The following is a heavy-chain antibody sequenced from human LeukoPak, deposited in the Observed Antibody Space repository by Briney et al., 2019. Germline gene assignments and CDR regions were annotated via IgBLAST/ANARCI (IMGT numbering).Heavy chain of an antibody. V-gene: IGHV5-51*01. D-gene: IGHD3-22*01. CDR2: IYPGDSDT. Sequence: GESLKISCKGSGYSFTSYWIGWVRQMPGKGLEWMGIIYPGDSDTRYSPSFQGQVTISADKSISTVYLQWSSLKAPDTAMYYCARRDDSSGYDAFDIWGQGTMVTVSS. J-gene: IGHJ3*02. CDR1: GYSFTSYW. CDR3: ARRDDSSGYDAFDI.